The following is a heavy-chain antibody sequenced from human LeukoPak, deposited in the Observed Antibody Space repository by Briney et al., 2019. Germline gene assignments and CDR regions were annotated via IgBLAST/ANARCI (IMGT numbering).Heavy chain of an antibody. D-gene: IGHD1-26*01. J-gene: IGHJ4*02. CDR1: GGSFSGYY. Sequence: SETLSLTCAVYGGSFSGYYWSWIRQPPGKGLEWIGEINHSGSTNYNPSLKSRVTISVDTSKNQFSLKLSSVTAADTAVYYCARESGSWSYYFYYFDYWGQGTLVTVSS. V-gene: IGHV4-34*01. CDR3: ARESGSWSYYFYYFDY. CDR2: INHSGST.